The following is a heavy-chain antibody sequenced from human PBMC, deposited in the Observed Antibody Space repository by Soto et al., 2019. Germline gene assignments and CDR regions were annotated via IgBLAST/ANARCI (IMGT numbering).Heavy chain of an antibody. D-gene: IGHD3-22*01. J-gene: IGHJ4*02. Sequence: GGSLRLSCAASGFTFSSYGMHWVRQAPGKGLEWVAVISYDGSNKYYADSVKGRFTISRDNSKNTLYLQMNSLRAEDTAVYYCAKGHGGITMIVVVNYYFDYWGQGTLVTVSS. CDR3: AKGHGGITMIVVVNYYFDY. V-gene: IGHV3-30*18. CDR2: ISYDGSNK. CDR1: GFTFSSYG.